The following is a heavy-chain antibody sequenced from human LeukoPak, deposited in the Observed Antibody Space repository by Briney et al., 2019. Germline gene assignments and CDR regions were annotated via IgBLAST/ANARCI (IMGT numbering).Heavy chain of an antibody. D-gene: IGHD4-17*01. CDR1: GFTFSNYA. CDR3: AKAGKTTVTTTLLDY. V-gene: IGHV3-23*01. CDR2: MSGSDIST. Sequence: PGGSLRLSCAASGFTFSNYAMSWVRQAPGKGLEWVSSMSGSDISTQYADSVKGRFTISRDSSKNTLYLQINSLRAEDTAIYYCAKAGKTTVTTTLLDYWGQGTLVTVSS. J-gene: IGHJ4*02.